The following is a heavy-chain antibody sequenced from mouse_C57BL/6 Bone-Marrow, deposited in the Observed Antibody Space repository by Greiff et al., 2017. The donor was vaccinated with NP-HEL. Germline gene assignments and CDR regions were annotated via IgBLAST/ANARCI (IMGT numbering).Heavy chain of an antibody. D-gene: IGHD1-1*01. CDR1: GFNIKDDY. V-gene: IGHV14-4*01. J-gene: IGHJ3*01. Sequence: VQLKESGAELVRPGASVKLSCTASGFNIKDDYMHWVKQRPEQGLEWIGWIDPENGDTEYASKFQGKATITADTSSNTAYLPLSSLTSEDTAVYYCTFLLPFAYWGQGTLVTVSA. CDR2: IDPENGDT. CDR3: TFLLPFAY.